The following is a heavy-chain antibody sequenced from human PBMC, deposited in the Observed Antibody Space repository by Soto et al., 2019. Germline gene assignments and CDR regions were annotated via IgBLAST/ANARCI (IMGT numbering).Heavy chain of an antibody. CDR1: GFSFSDSG. CDR3: ARTRMEWALYFDN. Sequence: EVQLVESGGGLIQPGGSLRLSCEASGFSFSDSGMNWVRRAPGKRLEWISYISSSSRTIYYAASVEGRFTISRDNVRNSVHLQMNSLRREDTGVYYCARTRMEWALYFDNWGLGTLVTVSS. J-gene: IGHJ4*02. D-gene: IGHD3-3*01. CDR2: ISSSSRTI. V-gene: IGHV3-48*01.